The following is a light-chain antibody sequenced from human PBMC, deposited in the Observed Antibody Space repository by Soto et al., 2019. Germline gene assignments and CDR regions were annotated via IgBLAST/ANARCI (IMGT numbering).Light chain of an antibody. CDR3: SSYTSSSTLVV. V-gene: IGLV2-14*01. CDR2: EVS. CDR1: SGDVGGHNY. Sequence: QSALTQPASVSGSPGQSITISCTGTSGDVGGHNYVSWYQQHPGKAPKLMIHEVSNRPSGVSNRFSGSKSANTASLTISGLQAEDEADYYCSSYTSSSTLVVFGGGTKLTVL. J-gene: IGLJ2*01.